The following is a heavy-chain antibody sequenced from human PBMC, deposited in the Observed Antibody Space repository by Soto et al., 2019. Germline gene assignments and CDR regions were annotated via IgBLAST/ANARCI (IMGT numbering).Heavy chain of an antibody. Sequence: ASVKVSCKVSGYTLTELSMHWVRQAPGKGLEWMGGFDPEDGETIYAQKFQGRVTMTEDTSTDTAYMELSSLRSEDTAVYYCASVTSLNYYYYMDVWGKGTTVTVSS. CDR2: FDPEDGET. CDR1: GYTLTELS. J-gene: IGHJ6*03. V-gene: IGHV1-24*01. CDR3: ASVTSLNYYYYMDV.